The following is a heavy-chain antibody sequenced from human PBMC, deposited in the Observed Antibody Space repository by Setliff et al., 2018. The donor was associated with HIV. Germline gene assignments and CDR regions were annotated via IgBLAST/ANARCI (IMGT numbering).Heavy chain of an antibody. CDR3: VRDSYQASIYYGMDV. J-gene: IGHJ6*02. V-gene: IGHV3-21*01. D-gene: IGHD2-21*01. Sequence: GGSLRLSCAASGFTFSGYSMHWVRQAPGKGLEWVSFISSSSSYIYYADSVKGRFTISRDNAKNSLYLQMNSLRAEDTAVYYCVRDSYQASIYYGMDVWGQGTTVTVSS. CDR2: ISSSSSYI. CDR1: GFTFSGYS.